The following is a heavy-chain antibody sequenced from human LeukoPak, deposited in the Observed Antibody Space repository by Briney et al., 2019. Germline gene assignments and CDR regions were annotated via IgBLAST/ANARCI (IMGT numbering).Heavy chain of an antibody. Sequence: SETLSLTCTVSGGSISSYYWSWIRQPPGKGLEWIGYIQNTGSTNYNPSLKGRVTISGDMSKNQLSLKLSSVTAADTAVYYCAKTNGVANDILTGFYYFYYMDVWGNGTTVTVSS. CDR3: AKTNGVANDILTGFYYFYYMDV. V-gene: IGHV4-59*01. CDR2: IQNTGST. D-gene: IGHD3-9*01. J-gene: IGHJ6*03. CDR1: GGSISSYY.